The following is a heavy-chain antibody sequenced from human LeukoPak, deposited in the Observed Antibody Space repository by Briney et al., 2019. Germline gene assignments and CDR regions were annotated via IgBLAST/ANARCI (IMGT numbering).Heavy chain of an antibody. J-gene: IGHJ4*02. CDR1: GYIFSSYF. CDR2: ISGYNGNT. D-gene: IGHD6-6*01. V-gene: IGHV1-18*01. CDR3: ARDSPLEYSNSARGFDY. Sequence: ASVKVSCEASGYIFSSYFICWVRQAPRQGLEWMGWISGYNGNTNYAEKFQGRVTMTTETSTSTAYMERRSLRSDDTAVYYCARDSPLEYSNSARGFDYWGQGTLVTVSS.